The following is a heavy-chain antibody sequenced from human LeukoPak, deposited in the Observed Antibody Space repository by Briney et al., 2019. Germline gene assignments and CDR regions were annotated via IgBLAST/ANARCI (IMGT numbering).Heavy chain of an antibody. CDR3: AKDENPRRYYDILTGYYSYYYYGMDV. J-gene: IGHJ6*02. CDR2: ISGSGGST. Sequence: GGSLRLSCAASGFTFSGYAMSWVRQAPGKGLEWVSAISGSGGSTYYADSVKGRFTISRDNSKNTLYLQMNSLRAEDTAVYYCAKDENPRRYYDILTGYYSYYYYGMDVWGQGTTVTVSS. V-gene: IGHV3-23*01. D-gene: IGHD3-9*01. CDR1: GFTFSGYA.